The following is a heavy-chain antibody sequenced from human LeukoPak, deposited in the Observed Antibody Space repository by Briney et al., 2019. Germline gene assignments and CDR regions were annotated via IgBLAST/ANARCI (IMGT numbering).Heavy chain of an antibody. CDR2: ISYDGSNK. J-gene: IGHJ4*02. CDR3: ARGFDILTGYYTHYFDY. CDR1: GFTFSSYA. D-gene: IGHD3-9*01. V-gene: IGHV3-30*11. Sequence: GGSLRLSCAASGFTFSSYAMHWVRQAPGKGLEWVAVISYDGSNKYYADSVKGRFTISRDNSKKKMYLQMNSLRAEDTAVYYCARGFDILTGYYTHYFDYWGQGTLVTVSS.